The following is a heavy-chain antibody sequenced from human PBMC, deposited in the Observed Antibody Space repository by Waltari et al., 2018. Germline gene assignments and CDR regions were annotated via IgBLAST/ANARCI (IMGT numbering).Heavy chain of an antibody. V-gene: IGHV3-48*01. CDR1: GFTFRSYS. CDR2: ISSSSTI. Sequence: EVQLVESGGGLVQPGGSLRLSCAASGFTFRSYSMNWVRQAPGKGLEWVSYISSSSTIYYADSVKGRFTISRDNAKNSLYLQMNSLRAEDTAVYYCAREGDFWGQGTLVTVSS. CDR3: AREGDF. D-gene: IGHD3-16*01. J-gene: IGHJ4*02.